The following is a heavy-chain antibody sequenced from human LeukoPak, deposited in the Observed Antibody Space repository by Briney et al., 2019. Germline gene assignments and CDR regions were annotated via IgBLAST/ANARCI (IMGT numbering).Heavy chain of an antibody. CDR2: IIPIFGTA. J-gene: IGHJ4*02. CDR3: ASLGDPDY. D-gene: IGHD3-16*01. Sequence: SVKVSCKASGGTFSSYAISWVRQAPGQGLEWMGGIIPIFGTANYAQKFQGRVTMTRDTSISTAYMELSRLRSDDTAVYYCASLGDPDYWGQGTLVTVSS. CDR1: GGTFSSYA. V-gene: IGHV1-69*05.